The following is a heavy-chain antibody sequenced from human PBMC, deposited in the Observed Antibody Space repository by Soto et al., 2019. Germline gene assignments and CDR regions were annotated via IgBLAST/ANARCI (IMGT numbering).Heavy chain of an antibody. V-gene: IGHV4-59*08. J-gene: IGHJ6*03. CDR2: IYYSGST. CDR1: GGSISSYY. CDR3: ARGIAARDYYYMDV. Sequence: TLSLTCTVSGGSISSYYWSWIRQPPGKGLEWIGYIYYSGSTNYNPSLKSRVTISVDTSKNQFSLKLSSVTAADTAVYYCARGIAARDYYYMDVWGKGTTVTVSS. D-gene: IGHD6-13*01.